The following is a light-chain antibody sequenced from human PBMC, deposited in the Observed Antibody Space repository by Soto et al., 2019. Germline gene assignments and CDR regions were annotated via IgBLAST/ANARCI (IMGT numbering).Light chain of an antibody. CDR2: AAS. CDR1: QRVTSSY. J-gene: IGKJ1*01. Sequence: EIVLTQSPATLSLSPGERATLSCRASQRVTSSYLAWYQQKPGQPPRLLIYAASIRATGIPDRFSGSGSGTDFTLTISRLEPEDFAVYYCHQYGGSPPETFGQGTKVDIK. CDR3: HQYGGSPPET. V-gene: IGKV3-20*01.